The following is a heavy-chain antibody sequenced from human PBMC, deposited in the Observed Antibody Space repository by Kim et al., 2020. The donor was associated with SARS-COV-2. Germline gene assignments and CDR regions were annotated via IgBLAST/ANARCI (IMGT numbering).Heavy chain of an antibody. CDR1: GYKFSSHW. V-gene: IGHV5-51*01. CDR2: IYPGDSDT. CDR3: VRLPRWASDLGFAFDI. D-gene: IGHD1-26*01. J-gene: IGHJ3*02. Sequence: GESLKISCKGSGYKFSSHWIAWVRQMPGKGLEYMGIIYPGDSDTKYSPSFHGLVTISADKSISTDNLQWNSLKDSDTAVYYCVRLPRWASDLGFAFDIWGQGTAVSVSS.